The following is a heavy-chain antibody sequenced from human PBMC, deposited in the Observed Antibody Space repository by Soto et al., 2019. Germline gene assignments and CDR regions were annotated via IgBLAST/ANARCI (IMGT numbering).Heavy chain of an antibody. V-gene: IGHV1-18*01. Sequence: QVQLVQSGAEVKKPGASVKVSCKASGYTFTSYGISWVRQAPGQGLEWMGWISAYNGNTNYAQKLQGRVTMTTDTSTSTGYMELRSLRSDDTAVYYCARDLGRDWTQKQTDYWGQGTLVTVS. CDR1: GYTFTSYG. D-gene: IGHD1-1*01. J-gene: IGHJ4*02. CDR2: ISAYNGNT. CDR3: ARDLGRDWTQKQTDY.